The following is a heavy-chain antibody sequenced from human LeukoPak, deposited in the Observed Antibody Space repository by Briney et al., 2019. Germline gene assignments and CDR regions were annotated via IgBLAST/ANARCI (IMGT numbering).Heavy chain of an antibody. CDR1: GFTFSRYW. V-gene: IGHV3-74*01. CDR2: INSDGSST. Sequence: GGSLRLSCAASGFTFSRYWMHWVRQAPGKGLVWVSRINSDGSSTRHADSVKGRFTISRDNARNTLNLQMDSLRAEDTAVYYCAREGVFDAFDIWGQGTMVTVSS. J-gene: IGHJ3*02. D-gene: IGHD3-16*01. CDR3: AREGVFDAFDI.